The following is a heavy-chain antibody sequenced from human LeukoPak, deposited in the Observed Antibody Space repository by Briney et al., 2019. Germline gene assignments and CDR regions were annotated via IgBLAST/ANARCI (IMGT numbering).Heavy chain of an antibody. CDR3: ARGGYYPDV. J-gene: IGHJ6*04. CDR1: GFSFSGYW. CDR2: IKEDGSEK. V-gene: IGHV3-7*03. Sequence: PGRSLRLSCAASGFSFSGYWMTWVRQAPGKGLEWVANIKEDGSEKYYVDSEKGRFNISRDNAKNSLYLQMNSLTAEDTALYYCARGGYYPDVWGKGTTVTVSS. D-gene: IGHD3-16*01.